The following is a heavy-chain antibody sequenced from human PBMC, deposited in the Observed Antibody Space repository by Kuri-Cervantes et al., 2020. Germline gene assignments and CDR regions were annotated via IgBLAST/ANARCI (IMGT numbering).Heavy chain of an antibody. D-gene: IGHD5-12*01. CDR3: AGTNSGYGIGGFDH. CDR2: IYNSGST. J-gene: IGHJ4*02. CDR1: GGSISSFY. Sequence: GSLRLSCTVSGGSISSFYWSWIRQPPGKGLEWIGYIYNSGSTNYNPSLKGRVTISVDTSKNQFSLKLSSVTAADTAVYYCAGTNSGYGIGGFDHWGQGTLVTVSS. V-gene: IGHV4-59*01.